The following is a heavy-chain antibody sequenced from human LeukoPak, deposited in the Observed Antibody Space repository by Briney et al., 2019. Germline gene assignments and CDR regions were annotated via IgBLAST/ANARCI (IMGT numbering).Heavy chain of an antibody. D-gene: IGHD3-22*01. V-gene: IGHV1-69*13. CDR2: IIPIFGTA. J-gene: IGHJ4*02. CDR1: GGTFSSYA. CDR3: ASNYDSSGYYRW. Sequence: SVTVSCKASGGTFSSYAISWVRQAPGQGLEWMGGIIPIFGTANYAQKFQGRVTITADESTSTAYMELSSLRSEDTAVYYCASNYDSSGYYRWWGQGTLVTVSS.